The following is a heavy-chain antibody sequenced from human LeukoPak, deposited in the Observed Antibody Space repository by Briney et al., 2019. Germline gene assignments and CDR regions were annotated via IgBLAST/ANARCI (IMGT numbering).Heavy chain of an antibody. CDR3: ASAKFYYGSGMVYYYYGMDV. CDR2: IYYSGST. V-gene: IGHV4-39*07. D-gene: IGHD3-10*01. J-gene: IGHJ6*02. Sequence: SETLSLTCTVSGGSISSSSYYWGWIRQPPGKGLEWIGSIYYSGSTYYNPSLKSRVTISVDTSKNQFSLKLSSVTAADTAVYYCASAKFYYGSGMVYYYYGMDVWGQGTTVTVSS. CDR1: GGSISSSSYY.